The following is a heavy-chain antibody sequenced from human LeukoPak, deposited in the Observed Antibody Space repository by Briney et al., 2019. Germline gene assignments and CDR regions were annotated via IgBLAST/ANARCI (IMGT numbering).Heavy chain of an antibody. Sequence: GGSLRLSCAASGFTFSSYSMNWVRQAPGKGLEWVSSISSSSSYIYYADSVKGRFTISRVNAKNSLYLQMNSLRAEDTAVYYCARGDYCSGGSCYFSAFDIWGQGTMVTVSS. CDR3: ARGDYCSGGSCYFSAFDI. V-gene: IGHV3-21*01. CDR1: GFTFSSYS. CDR2: ISSSSSYI. J-gene: IGHJ3*02. D-gene: IGHD2-15*01.